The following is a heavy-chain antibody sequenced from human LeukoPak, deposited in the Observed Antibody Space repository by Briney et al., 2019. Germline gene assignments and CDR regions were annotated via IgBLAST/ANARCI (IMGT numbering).Heavy chain of an antibody. D-gene: IGHD3-9*01. J-gene: IGHJ4*02. V-gene: IGHV3-21*01. Sequence: GGSLRLSCAASGFTFSSYSVNWVRQAPGKGLEWVSSITSSSGYIFYADSVKGRFTISRDNAKNSLYLQMNSLRAEDTAVYYCARDLRDYDILTGYLYYFDYWGQGTLVTVSS. CDR2: ITSSSGYI. CDR3: ARDLRDYDILTGYLYYFDY. CDR1: GFTFSSYS.